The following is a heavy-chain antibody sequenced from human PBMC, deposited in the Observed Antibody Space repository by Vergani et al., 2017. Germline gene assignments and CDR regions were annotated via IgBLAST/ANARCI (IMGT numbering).Heavy chain of an antibody. Sequence: QITLKESGPTLVKPTQTLTLTCTFSGFSLSTSGVGVGWIRQPPGKVLEWLALLYWNDDKRYSPSLKSRLTITKDTSKNQVVLTMTNMDPVDTATYYCARTIVVVIAPEYYFDYWGQGTLVTVSS. CDR3: ARTIVVVIAPEYYFDY. J-gene: IGHJ4*02. V-gene: IGHV2-5*01. CDR2: LYWNDDK. D-gene: IGHD2-21*01. CDR1: GFSLSTSGVG.